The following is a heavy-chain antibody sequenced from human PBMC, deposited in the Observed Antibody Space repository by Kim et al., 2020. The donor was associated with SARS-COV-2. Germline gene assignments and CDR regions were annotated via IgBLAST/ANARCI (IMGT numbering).Heavy chain of an antibody. CDR1: DGSIATNLYY. J-gene: IGHJ2*01. D-gene: IGHD1-26*01. CDR2: IFHSGNT. CDR3: ARLRAGGYSYCFFDL. V-gene: IGHV4-39*01. Sequence: SETLSLTCTVSDGSIATNLYYWGWIRQPPGKGLEWIANIFHSGNTFHNPSLKSRLTMSVDTSKNEFSLKLTSVTAADTAVYFCARLRAGGYSYCFFDLWGRGTQVTVSS.